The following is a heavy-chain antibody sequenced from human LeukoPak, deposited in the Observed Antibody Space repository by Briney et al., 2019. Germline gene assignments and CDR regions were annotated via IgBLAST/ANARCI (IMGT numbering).Heavy chain of an antibody. D-gene: IGHD3-9*01. V-gene: IGHV1-58*01. CDR1: GFTFTSSA. J-gene: IGHJ4*02. CDR2: IVVGSGNT. CDR3: AADYLYFHWLRHGDY. Sequence: ASVKVSCKASGFTFTSSAVQWVRQARGQRLEWIGWIVVGSGNTNYAQKFQERVTITRDMSTSTAYMELSSLRSEDTAVYYCAADYLYFHWLRHGDYWGQGTLVTVSS.